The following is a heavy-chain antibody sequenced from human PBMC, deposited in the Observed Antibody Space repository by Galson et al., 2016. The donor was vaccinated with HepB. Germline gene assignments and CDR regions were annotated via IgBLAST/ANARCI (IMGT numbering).Heavy chain of an antibody. J-gene: IGHJ4*02. Sequence: SLRLSCAASGFTLSGYSMNWVRQAPGKGLEWISYISSSSTSIYYSDSVKGRFTISRDNGKNLLYLQLNRLRVEDTAVYFCARAPGSGRYYMGLILPSFDVWGQGSLVTVSS. CDR1: GFTLSGYS. CDR2: ISSSSTSI. D-gene: IGHD3-10*01. CDR3: ARAPGSGRYYMGLILPSFDV. V-gene: IGHV3-48*01.